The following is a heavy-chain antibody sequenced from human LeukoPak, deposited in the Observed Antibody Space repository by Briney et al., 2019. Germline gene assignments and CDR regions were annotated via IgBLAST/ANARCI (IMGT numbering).Heavy chain of an antibody. CDR3: ARDNWNYVSEGWFDP. CDR1: GGSISSGSYY. CDR2: IYTSGST. D-gene: IGHD1-7*01. V-gene: IGHV4-61*02. J-gene: IGHJ5*02. Sequence: SETLSLTCAVSGGSISSGSYYWSWIRQPAGKGLEWIGRIYTSGSTNYNPSLKSRVTMSVDTSKNQFSLKLSSVTAADTAVYYCARDNWNYVSEGWFDPWGQGTLVTVSS.